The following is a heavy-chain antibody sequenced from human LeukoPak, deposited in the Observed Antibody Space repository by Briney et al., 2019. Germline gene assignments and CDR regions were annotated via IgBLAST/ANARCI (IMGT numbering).Heavy chain of an antibody. CDR2: ISNSGGST. V-gene: IGHV3-23*01. Sequence: GGSLRLSCAASGFIFRNYVVAWVRQAPGKGLEWVSQISNSGGSTYYADSVKGRFTISRDNSKNTLYLQMNSLRAEDTAVYYCARDTMVRGVMGAFDIWGQGTMVTVSS. D-gene: IGHD3-10*01. J-gene: IGHJ3*02. CDR3: ARDTMVRGVMGAFDI. CDR1: GFIFRNYV.